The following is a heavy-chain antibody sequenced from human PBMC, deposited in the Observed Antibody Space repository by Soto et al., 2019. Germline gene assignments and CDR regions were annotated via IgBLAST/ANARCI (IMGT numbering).Heavy chain of an antibody. CDR2: ISCGGSNA. CDR3: ARISRYCSGGDCHA. V-gene: IGHV3-30*03. CDR1: GVSFNSYN. D-gene: IGHD2-15*01. J-gene: IGHJ5*02. Sequence: PGGTLRLSGAASGVSFNSYNMQGVRQAPGKAPKVVAIISCGGSNASYSDSVRGRFTSSRDNSKDALWLQMHSLRSEDTAIYYCARISRYCSGGDCHAWGQGTQVTVSS.